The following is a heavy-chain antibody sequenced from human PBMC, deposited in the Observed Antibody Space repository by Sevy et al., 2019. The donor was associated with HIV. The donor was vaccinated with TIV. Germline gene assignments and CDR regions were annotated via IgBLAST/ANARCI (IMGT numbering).Heavy chain of an antibody. V-gene: IGHV3-7*01. J-gene: IGHJ4*02. Sequence: GGSLRLSCAASGFTFSVYWMNWVGQAPGKGLEWVANIKGDGSDKHYVDSVEGRFTISRDNGKNLLYLQMNSLRVEDTTVYYCAHETIGRFDSWGQGTLVTVSS. CDR2: IKGDGSDK. D-gene: IGHD3-16*01. CDR1: GFTFSVYW. CDR3: AHETIGRFDS.